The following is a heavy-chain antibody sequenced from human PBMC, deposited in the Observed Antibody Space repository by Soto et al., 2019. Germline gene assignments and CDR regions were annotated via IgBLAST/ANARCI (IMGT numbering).Heavy chain of an antibody. J-gene: IGHJ6*02. CDR3: AREIVPAAMLYYYYGMDV. Sequence: QVQLVQSGSELKKPGASVKVSCKASGYTFTSYAMNWVRQAPGQGLEWMGWINTNTGNPTYAQGFTGRFVFSLDTSVSTAYLQVCSLKAEDAAVYYCAREIVPAAMLYYYYGMDVWGQGTTVTVSS. CDR2: INTNTGNP. CDR1: GYTFTSYA. V-gene: IGHV7-4-1*01. D-gene: IGHD2-2*01.